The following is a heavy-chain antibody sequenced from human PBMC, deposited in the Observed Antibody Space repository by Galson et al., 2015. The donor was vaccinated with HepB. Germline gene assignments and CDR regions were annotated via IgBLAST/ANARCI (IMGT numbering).Heavy chain of an antibody. Sequence: ETLSLTCTVSGGSISSYYWSWIRQPPGKGLEWIGYIYYSGSTNSNPSLKSRVTISIDTSKNQFSLKLSSVTAADTAVYYCARGVGSYYDTSSYYHDYFDYWGQGTLVTVSS. V-gene: IGHV4-59*01. J-gene: IGHJ4*02. CDR2: IYYSGST. CDR3: ARGVGSYYDTSSYYHDYFDY. CDR1: GGSISSYY. D-gene: IGHD3-22*01.